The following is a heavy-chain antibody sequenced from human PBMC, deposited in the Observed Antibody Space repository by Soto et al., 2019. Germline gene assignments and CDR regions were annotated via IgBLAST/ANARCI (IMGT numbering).Heavy chain of an antibody. D-gene: IGHD6-13*01. J-gene: IGHJ4*02. CDR2: ISGSGGST. CDR1: GFTFSSYA. V-gene: IGHV3-23*01. CDR3: ANGYSSSWLGSHFDY. Sequence: EVQLLESGGGLVQPGGSLRLSCAASGFTFSSYAMSWVRQAPGKGLEWVSAISGSGGSTYYADSVKGRFTISRDNSKNTLYLQMNRLRAEDTAVYYYANGYSSSWLGSHFDYWGQGTLVTVSS.